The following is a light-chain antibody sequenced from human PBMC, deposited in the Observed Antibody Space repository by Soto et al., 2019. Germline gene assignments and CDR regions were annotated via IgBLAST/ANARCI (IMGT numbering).Light chain of an antibody. V-gene: IGKV3-15*01. J-gene: IGKJ1*01. Sequence: EIVMTQSPATLSESPGERAILSCRASQSVSSNLAWYQQKPGQAPRLLIYGASTRATGIPARFSGSGSGTEFTLTISSLQAEDFAVYYCQQFYNWPPWTFGQGTKVESK. CDR1: QSVSSN. CDR2: GAS. CDR3: QQFYNWPPWT.